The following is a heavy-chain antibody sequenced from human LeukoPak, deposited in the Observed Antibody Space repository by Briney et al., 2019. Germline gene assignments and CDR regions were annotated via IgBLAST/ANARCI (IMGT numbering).Heavy chain of an antibody. Sequence: SETLSLTCTVSGGSISSYYWSWIRQPPGKGLEWIGYIYYSGSTNYNPSLKSRVTISVDRSKNQFSLKLSSVTAADTAVYYCARGQGDYVWGSYRYTNSLDYWGQGTLVTVSS. CDR2: IYYSGST. CDR3: ARGQGDYVWGSYRYTNSLDY. V-gene: IGHV4-59*12. CDR1: GGSISSYY. J-gene: IGHJ4*02. D-gene: IGHD3-16*02.